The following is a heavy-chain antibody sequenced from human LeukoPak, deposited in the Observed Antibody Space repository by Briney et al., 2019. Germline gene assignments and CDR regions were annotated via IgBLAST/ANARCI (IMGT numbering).Heavy chain of an antibody. CDR1: AGSFSNYY. CDR3: ARRWNYGRNYYIDV. V-gene: IGHV4-34*01. CDR2: INDSGRT. D-gene: IGHD1-7*01. Sequence: SQTLSLTCAVYAGSFSNYYWSWIRQPPGKGLEWIGEINDSGRTNYNPSLMSRVTVSVDTSKNQFSLRLTSVTATDTAVYYCARRWNYGRNYYIDVWGKGATVSVSS. J-gene: IGHJ6*03.